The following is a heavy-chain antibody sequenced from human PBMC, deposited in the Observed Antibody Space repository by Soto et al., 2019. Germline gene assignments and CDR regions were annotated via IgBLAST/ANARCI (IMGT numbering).Heavy chain of an antibody. J-gene: IGHJ4*02. V-gene: IGHV3-23*01. CDR1: GFTFSNYD. Sequence: EVQLLNSGGGLVQPGGSLRLSCAASGFTFSNYDMNWVRQAPGKGLEWVSAISGRGSSTYYADSVKGRFTISRDDSKNTAYLQMKSLRAEDTAVYYCAKGSIVAGAIRYDLDYWGQGTLVTVSS. D-gene: IGHD2-2*01. CDR3: AKGSIVAGAIRYDLDY. CDR2: ISGRGSST.